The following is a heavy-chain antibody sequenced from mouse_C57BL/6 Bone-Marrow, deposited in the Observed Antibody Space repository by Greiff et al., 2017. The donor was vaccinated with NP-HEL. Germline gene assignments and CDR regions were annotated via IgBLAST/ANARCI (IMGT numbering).Heavy chain of an antibody. D-gene: IGHD1-1*01. CDR1: GFTFSDFY. V-gene: IGHV7-1*01. CDR3: ARDADYYGPFAY. Sequence: EVMLVESGGGLVQSGRSLRLSCATSGFTFSDFYMEWVRQAPGKGLEWIAASRNKANDYTTEYSASVKGRFIVSRDTSQSILYLQMNALRAEDTAIYYCARDADYYGPFAYWGQGTLVTVSA. J-gene: IGHJ3*01. CDR2: SRNKANDYTT.